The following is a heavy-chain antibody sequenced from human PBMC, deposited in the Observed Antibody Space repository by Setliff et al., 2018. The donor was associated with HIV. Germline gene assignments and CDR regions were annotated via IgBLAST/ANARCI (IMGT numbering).Heavy chain of an antibody. J-gene: IGHJ6*03. D-gene: IGHD2-2*01. CDR1: GDSISSGGDY. CDR2: INLCGRT. Sequence: SETLSLTCTVSGDSISSGGDYWSWIRQTPGKGLEWIGEINLCGRTNNNPSLKSRFTMSVDTSKNQFSLKLSSVTAADTDVYYCARLGYCSRTTCYGYYYMDVWGKGTTVTVSS. CDR3: ARLGYCSRTTCYGYYYMDV. V-gene: IGHV4-39*07.